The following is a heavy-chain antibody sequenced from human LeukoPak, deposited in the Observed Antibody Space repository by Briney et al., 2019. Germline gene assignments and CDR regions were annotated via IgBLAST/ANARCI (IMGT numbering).Heavy chain of an antibody. CDR1: GFTFSSYE. J-gene: IGHJ4*02. D-gene: IGHD5-18*01. CDR2: ISSSGSTI. CDR3: ARDPIQLWSRFDY. V-gene: IGHV3-48*03. Sequence: PGGSLRLSCAASGFTFSSYEMNWVRQAPGKGLEWVSYISSSGSTIYYADSVKGRFTISRDNAKNSLYLQMNSLRAEDTAVYYCARDPIQLWSRFDYWGQGTLVTVSS.